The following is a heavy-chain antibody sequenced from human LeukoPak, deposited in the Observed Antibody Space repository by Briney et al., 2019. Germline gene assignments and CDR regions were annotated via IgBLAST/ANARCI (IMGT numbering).Heavy chain of an antibody. CDR1: GFTFTSYG. Sequence: PGGSLRLSCAASGFTFTSYGMNWVRQAPGKGLEWVSSISSRGTYMYYADSVRGRFTISRDNAKNSVYLQMNSLRAEDTAVYYCAREPGPAAPPVDYWGQGTLVTVSS. CDR2: ISSRGTYM. CDR3: AREPGPAAPPVDY. V-gene: IGHV3-21*01. J-gene: IGHJ4*02. D-gene: IGHD2-2*01.